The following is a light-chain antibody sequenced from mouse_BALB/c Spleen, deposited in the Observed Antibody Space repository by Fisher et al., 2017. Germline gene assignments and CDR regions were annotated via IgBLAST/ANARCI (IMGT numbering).Light chain of an antibody. CDR1: SSVSY. Sequence: IVMTQTPAIMSASPGEKVTMTCSASSSVSYMYWYQQKPGSSPRLLIYDTSNLASGVPVRFSGSGSGTSYSLTISSMEAEDAATYYCHQYHRSPPMGTFGGGTKLEIK. CDR3: HQYHRSPPMGT. V-gene: IGKV4-55*01. J-gene: IGKJ1*01. CDR2: DTS.